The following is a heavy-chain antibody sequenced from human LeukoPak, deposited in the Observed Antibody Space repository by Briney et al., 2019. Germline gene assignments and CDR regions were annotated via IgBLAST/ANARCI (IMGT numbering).Heavy chain of an antibody. CDR2: VSGSGDST. J-gene: IGHJ4*02. V-gene: IGHV3-23*01. CDR1: GFTFSSHA. D-gene: IGHD5-12*01. Sequence: GGSLRLSCAASGFTFSSHAMSWVRQAPGKGLEWVSTVSGSGDSTYYGDSVKGRFTISRDDSKNTLSLQMNSLRAEDAAVYYCAKSRGYTGYQYYFDYWGQGTLVTVSS. CDR3: AKSRGYTGYQYYFDY.